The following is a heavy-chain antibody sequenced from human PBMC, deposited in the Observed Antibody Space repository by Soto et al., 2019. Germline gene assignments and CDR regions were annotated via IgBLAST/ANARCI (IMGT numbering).Heavy chain of an antibody. V-gene: IGHV5-51*01. CDR2: IYPGDSDT. CDR3: ARGISPGKGATMNYFDY. Sequence: GESLKISCKGSGYSFTSYWIGWVRQMPGKGLEWMGIIYPGDSDTRYSPSFQGQVTISADKSISTAYLQWSSLKASDTAMYFCARGISPGKGATMNYFDYWGQGPLVTVSS. D-gene: IGHD1-26*01. CDR1: GYSFTSYW. J-gene: IGHJ4*02.